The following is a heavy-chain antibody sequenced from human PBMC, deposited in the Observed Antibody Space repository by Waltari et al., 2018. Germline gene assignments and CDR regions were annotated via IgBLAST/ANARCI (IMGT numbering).Heavy chain of an antibody. V-gene: IGHV2-5*01. CDR1: GFSLSTSGVG. J-gene: IGHJ4*02. Sequence: QITLKESGPTLVKPTQTLTLTCTFSGFSLSTSGVGVGWIRQPPGKALEWLALIYWNDYKCYCPSLTRRLTSTKDTSKSQVVLKMTIVDPLDTATYYFAHSYYILTAAFWGEGTLCTVSS. CDR3: AHSYYILTAAF. CDR2: IYWNDYK. D-gene: IGHD3-9*01.